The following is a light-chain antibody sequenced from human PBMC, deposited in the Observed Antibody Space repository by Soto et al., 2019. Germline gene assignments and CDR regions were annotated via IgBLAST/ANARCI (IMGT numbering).Light chain of an antibody. J-gene: IGKJ1*01. CDR2: GAS. V-gene: IGKV3-20*01. CDR1: QSVSSY. Sequence: EIVLTQSPATLSLSPGERATLSCRARQSVSSYLAWYQQKPGQAPRLLIYGASSRATGIPDRFSGSGSGTDFTLTISRLEPEDFAVYYCQQYGSSPWTFGQGTKVDIK. CDR3: QQYGSSPWT.